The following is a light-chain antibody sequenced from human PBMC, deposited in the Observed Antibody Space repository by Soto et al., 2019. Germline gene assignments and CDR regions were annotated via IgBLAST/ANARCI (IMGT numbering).Light chain of an antibody. CDR1: QSVSSY. V-gene: IGKV3-11*01. CDR2: DAS. CDR3: QQRSNWPPLT. Sequence: EIVLTQSPATLSLSPGERATLSCRASQSVSSYLAWYQQKPGQAPRLLIYDASNRATGIPARFSGSGSETDFTLTISSLEPEDFAVYCCQQRSNWPPLTFGGGTKVEIK. J-gene: IGKJ4*01.